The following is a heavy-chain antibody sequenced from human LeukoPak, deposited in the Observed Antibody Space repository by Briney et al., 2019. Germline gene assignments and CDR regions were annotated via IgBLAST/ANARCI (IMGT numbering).Heavy chain of an antibody. CDR1: GYTSTGSY. J-gene: IGHJ3*02. CDR2: INPISVVT. V-gene: IGHV1-2*02. CDR3: ARGVGATSDAFDI. Sequence: ASLKVSCKASGYTSTGSYMHWVRQAPGQGLEWMGWINPISVVTNSAQKFQGRVTMTRDTSISTAYMELRRLRSDDTAVYYCARGVGATSDAFDIWGQGTMVTVSS. D-gene: IGHD1-26*01.